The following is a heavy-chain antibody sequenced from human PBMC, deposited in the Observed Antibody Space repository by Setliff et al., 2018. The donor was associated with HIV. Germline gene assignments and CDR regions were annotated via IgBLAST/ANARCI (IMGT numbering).Heavy chain of an antibody. D-gene: IGHD3-16*01. V-gene: IGHV4-31*03. CDR3: ARDRGGLASVDY. Sequence: SETLSLTCTVSGGSISSSSYYWGWIRQPPGKGLEWIGYIYYSGSTYYNPSLKSRVTLSVDTSQNQFSLKLSSVTAADTAVYYCARDRGGLASVDYWGQGTLVTVSS. CDR1: GGSISSSSYY. CDR2: IYYSGST. J-gene: IGHJ4*02.